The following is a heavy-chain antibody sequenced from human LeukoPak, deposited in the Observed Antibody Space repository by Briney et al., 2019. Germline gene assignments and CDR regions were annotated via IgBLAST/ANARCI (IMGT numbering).Heavy chain of an antibody. CDR2: INSDGSST. CDR3: ARKGVAAGTYDY. V-gene: IGHV3-74*01. CDR1: GFTFSSYW. D-gene: IGHD6-13*01. J-gene: IGHJ4*02. Sequence: PGGSLRLSCAASGFTFSSYWMHWVRQAPGKGLVWVSRINSDGSSTNYADSVKGRFTISRDNAKNTLYLQMNSLRAEDTAVYYCARKGVAAGTYDYRGQGTLVTVSS.